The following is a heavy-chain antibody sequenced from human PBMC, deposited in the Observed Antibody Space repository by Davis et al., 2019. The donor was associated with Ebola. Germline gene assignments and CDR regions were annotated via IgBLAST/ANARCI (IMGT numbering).Heavy chain of an antibody. D-gene: IGHD3-3*01. J-gene: IGHJ4*02. CDR3: ARDLVSDTIFGVVIASYYFDY. CDR1: GFTFSSYA. CDR2: ISYDGSNK. Sequence: PGGSLRLSCAASGFTFSSYAMHWVRQAPGKGLEWVAVISYDGSNKYYADSVKGRFTISRDNSKNTLYLQMNSLRAEDTAVYYCARDLVSDTIFGVVIASYYFDYWGQGTLVTVSS. V-gene: IGHV3-30-3*01.